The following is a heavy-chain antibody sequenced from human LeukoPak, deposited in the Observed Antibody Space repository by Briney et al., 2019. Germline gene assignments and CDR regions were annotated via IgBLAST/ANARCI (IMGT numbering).Heavy chain of an antibody. J-gene: IGHJ4*02. D-gene: IGHD3-10*01. CDR2: IKSRADGETA. CDR1: GFTLSSAW. CDR3: TTDLGITLIRGVIVS. V-gene: IGHV3-15*01. Sequence: GGSLRLSCVASGFTLSSAWMGWVRQAPGKGLEWVGRIKSRADGETADCAAPVKGRFTISRDDPKTTLYLQMHSLNTEDTAVYYCTTDLGITLIRGVIVSWGQGTLVTVSS.